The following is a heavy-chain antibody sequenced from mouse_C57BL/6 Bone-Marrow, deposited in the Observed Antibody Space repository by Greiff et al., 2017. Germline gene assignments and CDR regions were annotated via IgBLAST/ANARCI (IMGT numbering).Heavy chain of an antibody. CDR2: IYPGSGST. Sequence: QVQLQQPGAELVKPGASVKMSCKASGYTFTSYWITWVKQRPGQGLEWIGDIYPGSGSTNYNEEFKSKATLTVDTSSSTAYMQLSSLTSEDSAVYYCARSWGYSYYYAMDYWGQGTSVTVSS. CDR1: GYTFTSYW. V-gene: IGHV1-55*01. CDR3: ARSWGYSYYYAMDY. D-gene: IGHD2-3*01. J-gene: IGHJ4*01.